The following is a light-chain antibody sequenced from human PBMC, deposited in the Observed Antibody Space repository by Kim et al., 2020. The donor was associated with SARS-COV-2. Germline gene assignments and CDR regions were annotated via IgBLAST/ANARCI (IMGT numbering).Light chain of an antibody. CDR2: QDT. Sequence: SVSPGQTASITCSGDKLEDRYTCWYQQKPGQSPVLVIYQDTKRPSGIPERFSGSNSGNTATLTISGTQTLDEADYYCHAWDSTTGVFGGGTRLTVL. CDR3: HAWDSTTGV. V-gene: IGLV3-1*01. J-gene: IGLJ3*02. CDR1: KLEDRY.